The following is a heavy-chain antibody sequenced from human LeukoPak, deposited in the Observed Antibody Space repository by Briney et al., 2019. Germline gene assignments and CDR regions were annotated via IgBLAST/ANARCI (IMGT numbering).Heavy chain of an antibody. CDR1: GESFSGYY. J-gene: IGHJ6*03. Sequence: SETLSLTCAVYGESFSGYYWSWIRQPAGKGLEWIGRIYTSGSTNYNPSLKSRVTISVDTSKNQFSLKLSSVTAADTAVYYCARTLHIAAADAPYYYYYYMDVWGKGTTVTVSS. CDR2: IYTSGST. CDR3: ARTLHIAAADAPYYYYYYMDV. D-gene: IGHD6-13*01. V-gene: IGHV4-59*10.